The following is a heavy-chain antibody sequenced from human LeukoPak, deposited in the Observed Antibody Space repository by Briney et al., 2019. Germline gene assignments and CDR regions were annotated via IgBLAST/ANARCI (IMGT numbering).Heavy chain of an antibody. Sequence: GESLKISCKGSGYSFSSYSIGWVRQMPGKGLEWMAIIYPGDGGTRYSPSFQGQVTISGDNSISTASLQRHSLKATDNAMYYCARLYIVVVPAAIDRGFDPWGQGTLVTVSS. J-gene: IGHJ5*02. CDR2: IYPGDGGT. D-gene: IGHD2-2*01. V-gene: IGHV5-51*01. CDR1: GYSFSSYS. CDR3: ARLYIVVVPAAIDRGFDP.